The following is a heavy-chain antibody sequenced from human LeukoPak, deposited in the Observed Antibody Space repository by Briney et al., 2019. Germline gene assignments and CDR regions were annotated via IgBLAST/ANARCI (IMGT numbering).Heavy chain of an antibody. J-gene: IGHJ4*02. Sequence: PSQTLSLTCTVSGGSISSGGYYWSWIRQHPGKGLEWIGYIYYSGSTYYNPSLKSRVTISVDTSKNQFSLKLSSVTAADTAVYYCARDSIFATRPGEYYFDYWGQGTLVTVSS. V-gene: IGHV4-31*03. CDR3: ARDSIFATRPGEYYFDY. CDR2: IYYSGST. D-gene: IGHD2-21*01. CDR1: GGSISSGGYY.